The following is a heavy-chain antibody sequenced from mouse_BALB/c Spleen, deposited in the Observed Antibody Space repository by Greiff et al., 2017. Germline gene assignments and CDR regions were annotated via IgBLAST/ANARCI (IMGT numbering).Heavy chain of an antibody. CDR1: GYTFPDYN. CDR3: ARKYGNRLDY. CDR2: INPNNGGT. J-gene: IGHJ2*01. D-gene: IGHD2-10*02. V-gene: IGHV1-18*01. Sequence: VQLKESGPELVKPGASVKIPCKASGYTFPDYNMDWVKQSHGKSLEWIGDINPNNGGTIYNQKFKGKATLTVDKSSSTAYMELRSLTSEDTAVYYCARKYGNRLDYWGQGTTLTVSS.